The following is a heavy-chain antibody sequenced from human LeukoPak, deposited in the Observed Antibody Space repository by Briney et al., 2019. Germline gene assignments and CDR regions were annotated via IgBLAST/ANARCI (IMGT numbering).Heavy chain of an antibody. CDR2: IYYSGST. Sequence: SETLSLTCTVSGGSITNYYWSWIRQPPGKGLEWIGYIYYSGSTYYNPSLKSRVTISVDTSKNQFSLKLSSVTAADTAVYYCARVFSGYSYGPSREVYYFDYWGQGTLVTVSS. CDR1: GGSITNYY. D-gene: IGHD5-18*01. CDR3: ARVFSGYSYGPSREVYYFDY. V-gene: IGHV4-59*12. J-gene: IGHJ4*02.